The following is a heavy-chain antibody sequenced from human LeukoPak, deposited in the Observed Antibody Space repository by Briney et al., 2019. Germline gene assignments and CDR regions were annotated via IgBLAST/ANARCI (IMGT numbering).Heavy chain of an antibody. Sequence: TGGSLRLSCAASGFSFSSYSMDWVRQAPEKGLEWVSSISSGSTSIYYADSVKGRFTISRDNAKNSLYLQMNSLRAEDTAVYYCARVTGTTAGDHWGQGTLVSVSS. V-gene: IGHV3-21*01. J-gene: IGHJ5*02. CDR2: ISSGSTSI. D-gene: IGHD1-1*01. CDR1: GFSFSSYS. CDR3: ARVTGTTAGDH.